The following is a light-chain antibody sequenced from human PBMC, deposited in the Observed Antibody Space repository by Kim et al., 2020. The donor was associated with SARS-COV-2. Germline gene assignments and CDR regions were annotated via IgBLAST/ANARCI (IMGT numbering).Light chain of an antibody. J-gene: IGLJ2*01. Sequence: VAPGETDSINCSGEKLGDKYSCWYQQKPGQSTVLVIYQDSKRPSGIPERFSGSNSGNTATLTISGTQAMDEADYYCQAWDSSTAFFGGGTQLTVL. CDR1: KLGDKY. CDR3: QAWDSSTAF. CDR2: QDS. V-gene: IGLV3-1*01.